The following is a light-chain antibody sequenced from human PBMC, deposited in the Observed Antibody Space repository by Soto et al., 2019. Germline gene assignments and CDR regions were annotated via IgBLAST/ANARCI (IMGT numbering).Light chain of an antibody. Sequence: DIQMTQSPSSLSASVGDRVTITCRASQIINTWLAWYQQKPGKAPKLVIYRASNLVNGVPSRFSGSGSGTEFTLTISSLQPYYFSIYYCQPYETYSGTFGPGTKVDL. J-gene: IGKJ3*01. V-gene: IGKV1-5*03. CDR1: QIINTW. CDR2: RAS. CDR3: QPYETYSGT.